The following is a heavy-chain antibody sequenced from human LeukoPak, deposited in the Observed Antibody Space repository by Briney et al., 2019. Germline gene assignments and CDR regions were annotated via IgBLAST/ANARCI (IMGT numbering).Heavy chain of an antibody. CDR3: ARQGEYYDFWSGYKKHYYYYYMDV. Sequence: GASVKVSCKASGGTFSSYAISWVRQAPGQGLEWMGGIIPIFGTANYAQKFQGRVTITADESTSTAYMELSSLRSEDTAVYYCARQGEYYDFWSGYKKHYYYYYMDVWGKGTTVTVSS. V-gene: IGHV1-69*13. CDR1: GGTFSSYA. CDR2: IIPIFGTA. D-gene: IGHD3-3*01. J-gene: IGHJ6*03.